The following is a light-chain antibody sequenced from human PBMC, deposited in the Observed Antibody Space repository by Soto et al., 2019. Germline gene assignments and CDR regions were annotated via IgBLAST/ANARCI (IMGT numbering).Light chain of an antibody. CDR3: QQYKYWWT. V-gene: IGKV3-15*01. Sequence: EIVMTQSPATLYIPPWESATLSCRASQSISTNVAWYQQQPGQAPRLLIYGASTRASGIPARFSGSGSGTEFTLAITSLQSEDVAVYYCQQYKYWWTFGQGTKV. CDR2: GAS. J-gene: IGKJ1*01. CDR1: QSISTN.